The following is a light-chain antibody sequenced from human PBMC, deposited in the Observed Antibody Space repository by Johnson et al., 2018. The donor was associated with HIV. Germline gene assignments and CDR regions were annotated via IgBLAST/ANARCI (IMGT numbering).Light chain of an antibody. V-gene: IGLV1-51*02. Sequence: QSVLTQPPSVSAAPGQKVTISCSGSSSNIGNNYVSWYQQLPGTAPKLLIYENNKRPSGIPDRFSGSKSGTSATLGITGLKTGDEADYYCGTWDSTLSAGGFFGTGTKVTAL. CDR1: SSNIGNNY. J-gene: IGLJ1*01. CDR2: ENN. CDR3: GTWDSTLSAGGF.